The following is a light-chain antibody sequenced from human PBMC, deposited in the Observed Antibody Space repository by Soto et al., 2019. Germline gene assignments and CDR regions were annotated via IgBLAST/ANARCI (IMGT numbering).Light chain of an antibody. CDR3: QKYGSSAYT. Sequence: EIVLTQSPGTLSLSPGERATLSCRASQSVSSSYLAWNQQKPGQAPRLLIYGASSRATGIPDRFSGSVSGTYFTPTISRLEPEDFAVYYSQKYGSSAYTFGQGTKLEIK. V-gene: IGKV3-20*01. CDR2: GAS. CDR1: QSVSSSY. J-gene: IGKJ2*01.